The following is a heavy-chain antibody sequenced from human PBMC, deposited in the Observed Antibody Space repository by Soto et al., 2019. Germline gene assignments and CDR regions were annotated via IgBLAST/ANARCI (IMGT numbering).Heavy chain of an antibody. D-gene: IGHD6-13*01. Sequence: QVXLQQWGAGLLKPSETLSLTCAVYGVSFXGFSWXXIRQXPGKGLEWIGEINHSGSTNYNPSFKRRVTISEDTSKIQFSLKLSSVTAADTAVYYCARGRKVYTSTSYVDWGQGTLVTVSS. J-gene: IGHJ4*02. CDR1: GVSFXGFS. CDR3: ARGRKVYTSTSYVD. V-gene: IGHV4-34*01. CDR2: INHSGST.